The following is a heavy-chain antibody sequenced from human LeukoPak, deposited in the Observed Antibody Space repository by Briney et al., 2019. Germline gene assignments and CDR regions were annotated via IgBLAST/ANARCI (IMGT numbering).Heavy chain of an antibody. CDR3: ARVSGPHYYYYYMDV. V-gene: IGHV3-33*01. D-gene: IGHD3-10*01. Sequence: GRSLRLSCAASGFTFSSYGMHWVRQAPGKGLEWVAVIWYDGSNKYCADSVKGRFTISRDNSKNTLYLQMNSLRAEDTAVYYCARVSGPHYYYYYMDVWGKGTTVTVSS. CDR1: GFTFSSYG. J-gene: IGHJ6*03. CDR2: IWYDGSNK.